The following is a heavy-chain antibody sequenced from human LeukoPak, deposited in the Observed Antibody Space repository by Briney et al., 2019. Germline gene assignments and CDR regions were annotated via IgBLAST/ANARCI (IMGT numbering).Heavy chain of an antibody. V-gene: IGHV4-59*01. CDR1: GGSISSYY. D-gene: IGHD6-19*01. CDR3: ARVRQWLAWGYYYYYMDV. J-gene: IGHJ6*03. Sequence: SETLSLTCTVSGGSISSYYWSWIRQPPGKGLEWIGYIYYSGSTNYNPSLKSRVTISVDTSKNQFSLKLSSVTAADTAVYCCARVRQWLAWGYYYYYMDVWGKGTTVTVSS. CDR2: IYYSGST.